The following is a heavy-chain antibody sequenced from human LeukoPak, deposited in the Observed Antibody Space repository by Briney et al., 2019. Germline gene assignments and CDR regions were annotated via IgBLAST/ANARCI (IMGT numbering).Heavy chain of an antibody. D-gene: IGHD4/OR15-4a*01. Sequence: SGTLSLTCAVYGGSFSGHYWTWIRQPPGKGLEWIGEITHSGSTNYNPSLKSRVTISVDTSKNQFSLKLSSVTAADTAVYYCAKDLTHWGQGTLVTVSS. CDR2: ITHSGST. V-gene: IGHV4-34*01. J-gene: IGHJ4*02. CDR3: AKDLTH. CDR1: GGSFSGHY.